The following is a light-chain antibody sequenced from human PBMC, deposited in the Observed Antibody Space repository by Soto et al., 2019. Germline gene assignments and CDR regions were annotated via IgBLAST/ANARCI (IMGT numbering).Light chain of an antibody. J-gene: IGKJ2*01. Sequence: DIQMTQSPFTLSAPVGDRVTITCQASQSPSRWLAWYQQKPGKAPKLLIYDVSSLESGVPSRFIGSRTGTEFTRNISILQPDDFASYYCQQYKDYSPTFGQGTKLEIK. CDR1: QSPSRW. CDR2: DVS. CDR3: QQYKDYSPT. V-gene: IGKV1-5*01.